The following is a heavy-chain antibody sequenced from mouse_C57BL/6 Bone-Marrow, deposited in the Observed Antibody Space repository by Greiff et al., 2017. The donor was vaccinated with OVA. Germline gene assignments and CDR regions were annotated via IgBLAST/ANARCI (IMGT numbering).Heavy chain of an antibody. CDR2: IDPENGDT. V-gene: IGHV14-4*01. CDR1: GFNIKDDY. CDR3: TRWDGYYFDY. D-gene: IGHD2-3*01. Sequence: VQLKESGAELVRPGASVKLSCTASGFNIKDDYMHWVKQRPEQGLEWIGWIDPENGDTEYASKFQGKATITADTSSNTAYLQLSSLTSEDTAVYYCTRWDGYYFDYWGQGTTLTVSS. J-gene: IGHJ2*01.